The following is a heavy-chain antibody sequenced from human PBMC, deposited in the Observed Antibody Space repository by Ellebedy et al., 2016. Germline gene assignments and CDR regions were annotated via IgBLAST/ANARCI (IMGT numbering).Heavy chain of an antibody. CDR3: ARHVGELSMRGIYWFDP. Sequence: SETLSLTCTVSGGSISSYYWSWIRQHPGKGLEWIGYIYYSGSTYYNPSLKSRVTISVDTSKNQFSLKLSSVTAADTAVYYCARHVGELSMRGIYWFDPWGQGTLVTVSS. D-gene: IGHD2-8*01. CDR2: IYYSGST. V-gene: IGHV4-59*08. CDR1: GGSISSYY. J-gene: IGHJ5*02.